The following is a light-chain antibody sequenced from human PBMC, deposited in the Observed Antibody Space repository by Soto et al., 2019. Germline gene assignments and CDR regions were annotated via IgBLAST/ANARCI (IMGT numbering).Light chain of an antibody. CDR1: QTISSW. Sequence: DFQMTQSPSSLSASVGDRVTIPCRASQTISSWLAWYQQKPGKAPKLLIYKASTLKSGVPSRFSGSGSGTEFTLTISSLQPDDFATYYCQHYNSYSEAFGQGTKVDI. J-gene: IGKJ1*01. CDR3: QHYNSYSEA. CDR2: KAS. V-gene: IGKV1-5*03.